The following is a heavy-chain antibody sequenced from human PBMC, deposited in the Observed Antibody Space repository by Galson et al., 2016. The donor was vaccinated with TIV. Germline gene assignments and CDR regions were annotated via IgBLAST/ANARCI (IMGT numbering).Heavy chain of an antibody. D-gene: IGHD2-21*01. J-gene: IGHJ4*02. CDR3: ARPPYCGGDCYKYDH. Sequence: SVKVSCKASGYTFAIYAMHWVRQAPGQRLEWLGWFNAGNGNTKYSQKFRGRVTITWDTSASTAYMELSSLRFEDTAVYYCARPPYCGGDCYKYDHWGQGTRVTVYS. CDR2: FNAGNGNT. CDR1: GYTFAIYA. V-gene: IGHV1-3*01.